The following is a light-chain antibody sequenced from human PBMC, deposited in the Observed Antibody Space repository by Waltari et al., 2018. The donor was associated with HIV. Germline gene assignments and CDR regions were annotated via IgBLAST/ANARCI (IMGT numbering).Light chain of an antibody. V-gene: IGLV1-47*01. J-gene: IGLJ2*01. CDR2: GNN. CDR1: SSNIGSNF. Sequence: QSVLTQPPSASGTPGPRVTISCSGSSSNIGSNFVYWYQQLPGTAPKLRIYGNNQRPSGVPDRFSGSKSGTSASLAISGLRSEDEAAYYCAAWDDSRVVFGGGTKLTVL. CDR3: AAWDDSRVV.